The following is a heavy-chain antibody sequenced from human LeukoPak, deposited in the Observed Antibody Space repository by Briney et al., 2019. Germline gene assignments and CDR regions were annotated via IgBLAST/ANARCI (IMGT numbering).Heavy chain of an antibody. V-gene: IGHV1-69*04. CDR1: GGTFSSYA. J-gene: IGHJ4*02. Sequence: GASVKVSCKASGGTFSSYAISWVRQAPGQGLEWMGRIITIFGIANYAQKFQGRVTITADKSTSTACMELSSLRSEDTAVYYCARVGSSWSTAFDYWGQGTLVTVSS. CDR3: ARVGSSWSTAFDY. D-gene: IGHD6-13*01. CDR2: IITIFGIA.